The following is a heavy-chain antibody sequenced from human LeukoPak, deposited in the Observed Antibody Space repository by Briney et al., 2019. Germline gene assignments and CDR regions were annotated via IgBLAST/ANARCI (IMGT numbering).Heavy chain of an antibody. CDR3: ARQLPTAAADTRGYFDY. Sequence: PSETLSLTCTVSGGSISPISISTYYWGWIRQAPGKGLDWIRSLFYGENTHYNPSLKSRATLSVDSSKNQFSLKLTSVTAADAAVYFCARQLPTAAADTRGYFDYWGQGTVVTVSS. V-gene: IGHV4-39*01. J-gene: IGHJ4*02. D-gene: IGHD6-25*01. CDR2: LFYGENT. CDR1: GGSISPISISTYY.